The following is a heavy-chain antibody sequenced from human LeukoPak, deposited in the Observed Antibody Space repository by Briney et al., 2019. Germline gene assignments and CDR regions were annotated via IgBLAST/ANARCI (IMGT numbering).Heavy chain of an antibody. V-gene: IGHV4-59*08. CDR3: ARQVRYFGRFDY. CDR2: IYHSGNT. J-gene: IGHJ4*02. Sequence: SETLSLTCTVSGGSISDYYWSWLRQPPGKGLEWIGYIYHSGNTKYNPSLKSRVTISVDTSKNQFSLKLSSVTAADTAVYYCARQVRYFGRFDYWGQGTLVTVSS. CDR1: GGSISDYY. D-gene: IGHD3-9*01.